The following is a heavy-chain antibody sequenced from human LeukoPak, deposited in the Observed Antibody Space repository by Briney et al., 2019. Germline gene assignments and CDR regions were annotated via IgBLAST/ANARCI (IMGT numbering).Heavy chain of an antibody. J-gene: IGHJ4*02. D-gene: IGHD6-13*01. V-gene: IGHV3-23*01. CDR3: AKALGPGYSSSWYSDY. CDR1: GFTFSSYA. Sequence: GGSLRLSCAASGFTFSSYAMSWVRQAPGKGLEWVSAISGSGGSTYYADSVKGRFTISRDNSKNTLYLQMNSLRAEDTAVYYCAKALGPGYSSSWYSDYWGRGTLVTVSS. CDR2: ISGSGGST.